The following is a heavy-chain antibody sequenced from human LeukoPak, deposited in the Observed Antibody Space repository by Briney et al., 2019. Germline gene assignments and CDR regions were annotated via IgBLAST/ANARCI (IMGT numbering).Heavy chain of an antibody. CDR1: GFTFSSYS. J-gene: IGHJ3*02. CDR2: ISSSSSYM. CDR3: ARDRLDAFDI. Sequence: GGSLRLSCAASGFTFSSYSMNWVRQAPGRGLEWVSSISSSSSYMYYADSVKGRFTISRDNAKNSLYLQMNSLRAEDTAVYYCARDRLDAFDIWGQGTMVTVSS. V-gene: IGHV3-21*01.